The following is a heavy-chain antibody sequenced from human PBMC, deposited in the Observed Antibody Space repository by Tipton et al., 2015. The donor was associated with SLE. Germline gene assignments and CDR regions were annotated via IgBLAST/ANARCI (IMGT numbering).Heavy chain of an antibody. Sequence: TLSLTCTVSGGSISSGSYYWSWIRQPAGKGLEWIGHIYTSGSTNYNPSLKSRVTISVDTSKNQFSLKLSSVTAADTAVYYCAREAFYYMGIWGQGTMVTVSS. CDR2: IYTSGST. V-gene: IGHV4-61*09. J-gene: IGHJ3*02. D-gene: IGHD3-10*01. CDR3: AREAFYYMGI. CDR1: GGSISSGSYY.